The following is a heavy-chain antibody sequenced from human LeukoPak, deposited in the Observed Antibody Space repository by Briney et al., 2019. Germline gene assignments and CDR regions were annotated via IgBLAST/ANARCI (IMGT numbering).Heavy chain of an antibody. V-gene: IGHV3-23*01. CDR1: GFTFSSYA. J-gene: IGHJ4*02. D-gene: IGHD3-22*01. CDR2: ISGSGGST. CDR3: AKGDYYDSSGYDY. Sequence: GGSLRLSCAASGFTFSSYAMSWVRQAPGKGLEWVSAISGSGGSTYYADSVKGRFTISRDNPKNTLYLQMNSLRAEDTAVYYCAKGDYYDSSGYDYWGQGTLVTVSS.